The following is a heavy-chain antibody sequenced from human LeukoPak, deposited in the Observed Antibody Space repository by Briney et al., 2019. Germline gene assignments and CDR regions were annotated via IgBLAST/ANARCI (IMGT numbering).Heavy chain of an antibody. Sequence: GGSLRLSCAASGFTFDDYGMSWVRQAPGKGLEWVSGINWNGGSTGYADSVKGRFTISRDNAKNSLYLQMNSLRAEDTVLYYCARGLYYYDSSGYYYLGYWGQGTLVTVSS. CDR3: ARGLYYYDSSGYYYLGY. D-gene: IGHD3-22*01. CDR2: INWNGGST. J-gene: IGHJ4*02. V-gene: IGHV3-20*04. CDR1: GFTFDDYG.